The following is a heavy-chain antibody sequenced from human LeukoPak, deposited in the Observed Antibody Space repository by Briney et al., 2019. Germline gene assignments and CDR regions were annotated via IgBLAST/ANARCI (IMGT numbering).Heavy chain of an antibody. Sequence: GESLKISCKGSGYSFTSYWIGWVRQMPGKGLEWMGIIYPGDPDTRYSPSFQGQVTISADKSISTAYLQWSSLKASDTAMYYCARRGYYDFWSGYYTNWFDPWGQGTLVTVSS. D-gene: IGHD3-3*01. V-gene: IGHV5-51*01. CDR3: ARRGYYDFWSGYYTNWFDP. CDR2: IYPGDPDT. CDR1: GYSFTSYW. J-gene: IGHJ5*02.